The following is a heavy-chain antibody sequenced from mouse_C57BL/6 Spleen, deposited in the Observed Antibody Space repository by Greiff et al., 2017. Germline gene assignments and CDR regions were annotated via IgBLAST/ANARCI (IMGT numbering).Heavy chain of an antibody. CDR1: GFTFSSYG. J-gene: IGHJ3*01. Sequence: EVQLVEPGGDLVKPGGSLKLSCAASGFTFSSYGMSWVRQTPDKRLEWVATISSGGSYTYYPDSVKGRFTISRDNAKNTLYLQMSSLKSEDTAMYYCARHKDYDVGWFAYWGQGTLVTVSA. D-gene: IGHD2-4*01. CDR2: ISSGGSYT. V-gene: IGHV5-6*01. CDR3: ARHKDYDVGWFAY.